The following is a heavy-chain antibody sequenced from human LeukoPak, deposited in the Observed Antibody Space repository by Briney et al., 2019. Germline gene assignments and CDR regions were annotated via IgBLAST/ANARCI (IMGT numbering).Heavy chain of an antibody. CDR1: GGTFSSYA. J-gene: IGHJ4*02. D-gene: IGHD6-19*01. V-gene: IGHV1-69*04. CDR3: ARGYSSGWYFDY. Sequence: SVKVSCKASGGTFSSYAIIWVRQAPGQGLEWMGRIIPILGIANYAQKFQGRVTITADKSTSTAYMELSSLRSEDTAVYYCARGYSSGWYFDYWGQGTLVTVSS. CDR2: IIPILGIA.